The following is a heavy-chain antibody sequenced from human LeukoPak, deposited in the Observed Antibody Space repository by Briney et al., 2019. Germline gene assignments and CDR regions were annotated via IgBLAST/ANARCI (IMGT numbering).Heavy chain of an antibody. Sequence: ASVKVSCKASGYTFTSYGISWVRQAPGQGLEWMGWISAYNGNTNYAQKLQGRVTMTTDTSTSTAYMELRSLRSDDTAVYYCARNSYYYGHNWFDPWGQGTLVTVSS. V-gene: IGHV1-18*01. CDR1: GYTFTSYG. J-gene: IGHJ5*02. D-gene: IGHD3-16*01. CDR2: ISAYNGNT. CDR3: ARNSYYYGHNWFDP.